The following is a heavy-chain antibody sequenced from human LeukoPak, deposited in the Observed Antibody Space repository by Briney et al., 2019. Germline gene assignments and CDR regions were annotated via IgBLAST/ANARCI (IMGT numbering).Heavy chain of an antibody. CDR2: THGSEK. CDR3: ARETPYGSLTFDY. Sequence: GGSLRLSCAASGFIFSDYWMSWVRQAPGRGLEWVANTHGSEKYYVDSVKGRFTISRDNAKNSLYLQMNSLRAEDTAVYYCARETPYGSLTFDYWGQGTLVTVSS. CDR1: GFIFSDYW. D-gene: IGHD3-10*01. J-gene: IGHJ4*02. V-gene: IGHV3-7*03.